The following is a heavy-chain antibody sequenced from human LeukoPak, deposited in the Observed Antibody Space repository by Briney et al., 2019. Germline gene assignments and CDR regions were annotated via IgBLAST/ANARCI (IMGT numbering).Heavy chain of an antibody. CDR2: INHSGST. CDR3: ARHWTYYDYVWGSYRPYYFDY. Sequence: GSLRLSCAASGFIVSNNHINWIRQPPGKGLEWIGEINHSGSTNYNPSLKSRVTISVDTSKNQFSLKLSSVTAADTAVYYCARHWTYYDYVWGSYRPYYFDYWGQGTLVTVSS. D-gene: IGHD3-16*02. CDR1: GFIVSNNH. J-gene: IGHJ4*02. V-gene: IGHV4-34*01.